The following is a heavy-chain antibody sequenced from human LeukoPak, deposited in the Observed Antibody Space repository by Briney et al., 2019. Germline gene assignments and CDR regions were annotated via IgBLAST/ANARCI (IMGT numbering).Heavy chain of an antibody. Sequence: GGSLRLSCAASGFAFSGSAMHWVRQASGKGLEWVGRIRSKANSYATAYAASVKGRFTISRDDSKNTAYLQMNSLKTEDTAVYYCTSPQYKGAVAGTGYYYMDVWGKGTTVTVSS. V-gene: IGHV3-73*01. CDR2: IRSKANSYAT. CDR1: GFAFSGSA. CDR3: TSPQYKGAVAGTGYYYMDV. J-gene: IGHJ6*03. D-gene: IGHD6-19*01.